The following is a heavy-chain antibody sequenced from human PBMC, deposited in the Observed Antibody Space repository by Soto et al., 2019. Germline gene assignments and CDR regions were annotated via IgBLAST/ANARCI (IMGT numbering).Heavy chain of an antibody. Sequence: QVQLVQSGAEVKKPGSSVKVSCKASGGTFSSYAISWVRQAPGQGLEWMGGIIPIFGTANYAQKFQGRVTITADESTSTPYMELSSLRSEDTAVYYCARSRRYYYDSSGSLDAFDIWGQGTMVTVSS. CDR3: ARSRRYYYDSSGSLDAFDI. CDR2: IIPIFGTA. CDR1: GGTFSSYA. V-gene: IGHV1-69*01. J-gene: IGHJ3*02. D-gene: IGHD3-22*01.